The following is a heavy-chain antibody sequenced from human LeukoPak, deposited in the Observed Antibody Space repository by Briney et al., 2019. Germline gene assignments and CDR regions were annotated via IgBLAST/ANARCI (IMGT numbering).Heavy chain of an antibody. D-gene: IGHD3-10*01. CDR2: IYHSGST. CDR3: AANSADYNTLGSSYKV. V-gene: IGHV4-39*02. Sequence: SETLSLTCTVSGGSISSSSYYWGWIRQPPGTGLEWIGSIYHSGSTYYNPSLKSRVTISVDTSENHFSLKLSSVTAADTAVYYCAANSADYNTLGSSYKVWGQGTLVTVSS. CDR1: GGSISSSSYY. J-gene: IGHJ4*02.